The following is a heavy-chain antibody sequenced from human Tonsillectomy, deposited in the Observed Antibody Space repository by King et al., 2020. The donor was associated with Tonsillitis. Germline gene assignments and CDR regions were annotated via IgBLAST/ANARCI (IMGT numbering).Heavy chain of an antibody. D-gene: IGHD3-3*01. CDR2: INYSGST. CDR3: ARRGDFWSGYYGAHYGFDP. V-gene: IGHV4-39*01. J-gene: IGHJ5*02. CDR1: GGSISSSRYY. Sequence: QLQESGPGLVKPSETLSPTCTVSGGSISSSRYYWGWIRQPPGKGLEWIGSINYSGSTYYNPSLKSGVTISVDTSKNEFSLKLNSVTAADTAVYYCARRGDFWSGYYGAHYGFDPWGQGTLVTVSS.